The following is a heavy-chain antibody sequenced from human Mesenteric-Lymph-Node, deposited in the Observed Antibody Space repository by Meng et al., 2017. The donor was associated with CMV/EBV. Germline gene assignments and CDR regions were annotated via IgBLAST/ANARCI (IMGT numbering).Heavy chain of an antibody. V-gene: IGHV3-30*18. CDR2: ISYDGANK. CDR3: AKGINCGIWGCADY. D-gene: IGHD3-16*01. J-gene: IGHJ4*02. CDR1: GFIFSVSG. Sequence: SGFIFSVSGMHWVRQAPGKGLEWVAVISYDGANKYYADSVKGRFTISRDNSKKTLYLQMNSLRAEDTAVYYCAKGINCGIWGCADYWGQGTLVTVSS.